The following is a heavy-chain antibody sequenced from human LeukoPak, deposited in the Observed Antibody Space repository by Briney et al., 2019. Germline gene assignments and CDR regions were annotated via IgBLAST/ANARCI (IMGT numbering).Heavy chain of an antibody. J-gene: IGHJ4*02. CDR3: ASHGRIMGATTDFDY. D-gene: IGHD1-26*01. Sequence: SVKVSCKASGGTFSSYAISWVRQAPGQGLEWMGGIIPIFGTANYAQKFQGRVTITADESTSTAYMELSSLRSEDTAVYYCASHGRIMGATTDFDYWGQGTLVTVSS. CDR2: IIPIFGTA. CDR1: GGTFSSYA. V-gene: IGHV1-69*13.